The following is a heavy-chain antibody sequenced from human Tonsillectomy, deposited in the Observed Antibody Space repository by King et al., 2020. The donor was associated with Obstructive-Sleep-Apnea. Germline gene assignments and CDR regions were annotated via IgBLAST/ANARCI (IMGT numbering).Heavy chain of an antibody. CDR3: AHINLVPASMLY. CDR2: IKSKRGGGTT. V-gene: IGHV3-15*01. J-gene: IGHJ4*02. D-gene: IGHD2-2*01. Sequence: DVQLVESGGGLVKPGGSLRLSCTVSGLTFSDAWMSWVRQAPGKGLEWVGRIKSKRGGGTTDYAAPVKGRFTISRDDSENTLYLQMNSLKTEDTAVYYCAHINLVPASMLYWGQGTLVTVSS. CDR1: GLTFSDAW.